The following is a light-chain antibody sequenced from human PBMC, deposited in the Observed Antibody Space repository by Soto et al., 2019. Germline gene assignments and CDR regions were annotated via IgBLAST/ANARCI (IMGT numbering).Light chain of an antibody. CDR2: GAF. V-gene: IGKV3-15*01. CDR3: QQYKSWPPWT. Sequence: EIVVTQSPATLSVSPGERATLSCRTSQSVDSNLAWYQHKSGQAPRLLIYGAFTRATGVPARFSGSGSGTEFTLTISSLQSEDVAVYFCQQYKSWPPWTFGQGTKVDIK. J-gene: IGKJ1*01. CDR1: QSVDSN.